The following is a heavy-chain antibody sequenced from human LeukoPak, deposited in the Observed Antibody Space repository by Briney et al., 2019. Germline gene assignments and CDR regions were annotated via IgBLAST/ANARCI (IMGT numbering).Heavy chain of an antibody. CDR1: GYTFTSYA. CDR3: ARDRGFGELPFDY. V-gene: IGHV1-3*01. Sequence: ASVKVSCKASGYTFTSYAMHRVRQAPGQRLEWMGWINAGNGNTKYSQKFQGRVTITRDTSASTAYMELSSLRSEDTAVYYCARDRGFGELPFDYWGQGTLVTVSS. CDR2: INAGNGNT. J-gene: IGHJ4*02. D-gene: IGHD3-10*01.